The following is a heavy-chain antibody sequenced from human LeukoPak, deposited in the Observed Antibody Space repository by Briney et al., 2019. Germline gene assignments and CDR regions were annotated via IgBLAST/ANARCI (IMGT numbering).Heavy chain of an antibody. D-gene: IGHD6-6*01. CDR1: GGSISSYY. CDR3: ARESFRGIAARPDWYFDL. V-gene: IGHV4-4*07. J-gene: IGHJ2*01. CDR2: IYTSGST. Sequence: SETLSLTCTVSGGSISSYYWSWIRQPAGKGLEWIGRIYTSGSTNYNPSLKSRVTMSVDTSKNQFSLKLSSVTAADTAVYYCARESFRGIAARPDWYFDLWGRGTLVNVSS.